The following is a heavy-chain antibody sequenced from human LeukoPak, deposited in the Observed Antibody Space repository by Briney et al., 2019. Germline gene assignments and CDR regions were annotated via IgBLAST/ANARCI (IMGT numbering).Heavy chain of an antibody. CDR2: ISASGGTT. Sequence: GGSLRLSCAASGFTFSSYAMTWVRQAPGKGLEWVSAISASGGTTYYADSVKGRFTISRDNSKNTLYLQMNTLRAEDTAVYYCPTDYGVSSSYYWGQGTLVTVSS. D-gene: IGHD4-17*01. CDR1: GFTFSSYA. CDR3: PTDYGVSSSYY. J-gene: IGHJ4*02. V-gene: IGHV3-23*01.